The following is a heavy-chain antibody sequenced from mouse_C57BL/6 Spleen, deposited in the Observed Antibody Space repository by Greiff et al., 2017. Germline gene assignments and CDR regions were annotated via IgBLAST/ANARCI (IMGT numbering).Heavy chain of an antibody. CDR1: GYSFTSYY. CDR3: ARIYYDYDGFDY. Sequence: QVQLQQSGPELVKPGASVKISCKASGYSFTSYYIHWVKQRPGQGLEWIGWIYPGSGNTKYNEKFKGKATLTADTSSSTAYMQLSSLTSEDSAVYYCARIYYDYDGFDYWGQGTTLTVSS. D-gene: IGHD2-4*01. J-gene: IGHJ2*01. V-gene: IGHV1-66*01. CDR2: IYPGSGNT.